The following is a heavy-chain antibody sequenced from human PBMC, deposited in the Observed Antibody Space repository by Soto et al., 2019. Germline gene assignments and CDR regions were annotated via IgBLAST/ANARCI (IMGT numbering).Heavy chain of an antibody. CDR2: IYWDNDK. CDR3: SRALLFVERH. Sequence: QITLKASGPTLVKPTQTLTLTCSFSGFSLSTTGVGVGWIRPSPGKALEWLAIIYWDNDKRYSPSLKSRVTITKDTSQTQVVLTVTNMDPVDTGPYYCSRALLFVERHWGQGSLGTVSS. J-gene: IGHJ4*02. CDR1: GFSLSTTGVG. V-gene: IGHV2-5*02. D-gene: IGHD3-10*01.